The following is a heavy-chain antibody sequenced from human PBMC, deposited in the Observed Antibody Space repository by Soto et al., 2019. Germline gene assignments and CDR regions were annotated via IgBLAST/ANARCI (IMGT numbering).Heavy chain of an antibody. Sequence: PGGSLRLSCAASGFTFSNAWMSWVRQAPGKGLEWVGRIKSKTDGGTTDYAAPVKGRFTISRDDSKNTLYLQTNSLKTEDTAVYYCTTDASGSSFDYWGQRTLVTVSS. D-gene: IGHD1-26*01. V-gene: IGHV3-15*01. CDR1: GFTFSNAW. CDR2: IKSKTDGGTT. CDR3: TTDASGSSFDY. J-gene: IGHJ4*02.